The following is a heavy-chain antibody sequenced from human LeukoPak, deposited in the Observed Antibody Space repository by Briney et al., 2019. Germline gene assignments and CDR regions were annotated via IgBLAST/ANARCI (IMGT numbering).Heavy chain of an antibody. CDR2: ISGSGGST. CDR3: AKEGPLRYFDWLPNHYYMDV. CDR1: GFTFSSYA. D-gene: IGHD3-9*01. V-gene: IGHV3-23*01. J-gene: IGHJ6*03. Sequence: GGSLRLSCAASGFTFSSYAMSWVRQAPGKGLECVSAISGSGGSTYYADSVKGRFTISRDNSKNTLYLQMNSLRAEDTAVYYCAKEGPLRYFDWLPNHYYMDVWGKGTTVTVSS.